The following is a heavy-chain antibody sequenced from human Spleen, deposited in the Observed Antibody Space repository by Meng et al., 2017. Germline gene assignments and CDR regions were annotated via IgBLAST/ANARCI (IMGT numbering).Heavy chain of an antibody. V-gene: IGHV4-30-4*01. J-gene: IGHJ5*02. CDR2: IYYIGNT. CDR1: GASIYSGDYY. Sequence: QVQLQESGPGLVKPSQTLSLTCTVSGASIYSGDYYWSWIRQSPVKGLEWIGYIYYIGNTYYNPSLKSRVTTSVHSSNNQFSLKLTSVTAADTAVYYCVRSSGWVRTGFDPWGQGTLVTVSS. D-gene: IGHD6-19*01. CDR3: VRSSGWVRTGFDP.